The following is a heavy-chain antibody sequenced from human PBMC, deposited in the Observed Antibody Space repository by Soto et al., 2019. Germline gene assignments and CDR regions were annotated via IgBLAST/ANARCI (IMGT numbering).Heavy chain of an antibody. CDR2: ISGSTGTT. D-gene: IGHD5-18*01. V-gene: IGHV3-23*01. Sequence: GGSLRLSCAASGFTFSNFAMSWVRHAPGKGLEWVSEISGSTGTTYYADSVKGRFIISRDNSKNTLYLQMNSLRAEDTAVYYCRVVDTAMDRPTDVYYYYYGMDVWGQGTTVTVSS. CDR1: GFTFSNFA. J-gene: IGHJ6*02. CDR3: RVVDTAMDRPTDVYYYYYGMDV.